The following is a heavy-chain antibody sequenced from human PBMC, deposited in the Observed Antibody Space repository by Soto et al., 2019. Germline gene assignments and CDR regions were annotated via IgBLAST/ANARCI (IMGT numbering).Heavy chain of an antibody. V-gene: IGHV3-23*01. CDR2: ISGSGGST. J-gene: IGHJ3*02. CDR1: GFTFSSYA. D-gene: IGHD4-17*01. CDR3: AKEGRGLGMAFDI. Sequence: EVQLLESGGGLVQPGGSLRLSCAASGFTFSSYAMSWVRQAPGKGLEWVSAISGSGGSTYYADSVKGRFTISRDNSKNTLYEQMTSLSAEDPTVYYCAKEGRGLGMAFDIWGQEKMVTVSS.